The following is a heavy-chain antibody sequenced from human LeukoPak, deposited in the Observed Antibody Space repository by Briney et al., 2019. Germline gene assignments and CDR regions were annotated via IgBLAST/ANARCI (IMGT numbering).Heavy chain of an antibody. J-gene: IGHJ4*02. CDR1: GFTFSSYA. V-gene: IGHV3-30-3*01. Sequence: GGSLRLSCAASGFTFSSYAMHWVRQAPGKGLEWVAVISYDGSNKYYADSVKGRFTISRDNSKNTLYLQMNSLRAEDTAVYYCAKGVTAMVTYYFDYWGQGTLVTVSS. CDR3: AKGVTAMVTYYFDY. CDR2: ISYDGSNK. D-gene: IGHD5-18*01.